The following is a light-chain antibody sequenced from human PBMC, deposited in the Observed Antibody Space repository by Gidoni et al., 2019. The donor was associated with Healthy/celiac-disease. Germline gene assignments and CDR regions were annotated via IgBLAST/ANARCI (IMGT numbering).Light chain of an antibody. CDR3: AAWDDSLSGYD. J-gene: IGLJ1*01. CDR2: RNN. Sequence: QSVLTQPPSASGTPGQRVTIPCSGSSSNIGSNYVYWYQQLPGTAPKLLIYRNNQRPSGVPDRFSGSKSGTSASLAISGLRSEDEADYYCAAWDDSLSGYDVGTGTKVTVL. V-gene: IGLV1-47*01. CDR1: SSNIGSNY.